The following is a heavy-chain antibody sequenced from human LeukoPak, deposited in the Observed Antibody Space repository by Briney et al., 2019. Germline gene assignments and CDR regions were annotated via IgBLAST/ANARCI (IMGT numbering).Heavy chain of an antibody. CDR3: ARVGNDPYYFDY. D-gene: IGHD1-1*01. CDR1: GDSLSSGLYY. V-gene: IGHV4-34*01. Sequence: SETLSLTCTVSGDSLSSGLYYWSWIRQPPGKGLEWIGEINHSGSTNYNPSLKSRVTISVDTSKNQFSLKLSSVTAADTAVYYCARVGNDPYYFDYWGQGTLVTVSS. J-gene: IGHJ4*02. CDR2: INHSGST.